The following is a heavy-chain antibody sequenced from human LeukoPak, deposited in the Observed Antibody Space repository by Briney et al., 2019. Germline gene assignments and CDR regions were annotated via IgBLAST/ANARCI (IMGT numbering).Heavy chain of an antibody. Sequence: GESLKISCKGSGYSFTSYWVGWVRQMPGKGLEWMWIIYPGDSDTRYSPSFQGQVTISADKSISTAYLQWSGLKASDTAMYYCARHDGSSGWSAGWFDPWGQGTLVTVSS. CDR2: IYPGDSDT. CDR3: ARHDGSSGWSAGWFDP. D-gene: IGHD6-19*01. J-gene: IGHJ5*02. V-gene: IGHV5-51*01. CDR1: GYSFTSYW.